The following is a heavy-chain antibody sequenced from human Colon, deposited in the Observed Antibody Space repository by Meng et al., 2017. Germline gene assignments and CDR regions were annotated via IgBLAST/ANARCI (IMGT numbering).Heavy chain of an antibody. CDR1: GFSFSDSV. J-gene: IGHJ4*02. CDR2: TSTDGNNK. CDR3: ARVPPTSIYYFDY. Sequence: GESLKISCAASGFSFSDSVMHWVRQAPGKGLEWVTGTSTDGNNKHYADSVKGRFTISRDNSKNVLYVQMDSLTTEDTAVYYCARVPPTSIYYFDYWGQGTLVTVSS. D-gene: IGHD2/OR15-2a*01. V-gene: IGHV3-30*19.